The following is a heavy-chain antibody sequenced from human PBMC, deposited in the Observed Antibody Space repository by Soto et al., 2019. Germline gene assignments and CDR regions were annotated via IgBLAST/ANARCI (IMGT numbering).Heavy chain of an antibody. V-gene: IGHV4-34*01. CDR3: ARGAPTYYDFWSGYYYGMDV. CDR1: GGSFSGYY. D-gene: IGHD3-3*01. J-gene: IGHJ6*02. Sequence: SETLSLTCAVYGGSFSGYYWSWIRQPPGKGLEWIGEINHSGSTNYNPSLTSRVTISVDTSKNQFSLKLSSVTAADTAVYYCARGAPTYYDFWSGYYYGMDVWGQVTTVTVSS. CDR2: INHSGST.